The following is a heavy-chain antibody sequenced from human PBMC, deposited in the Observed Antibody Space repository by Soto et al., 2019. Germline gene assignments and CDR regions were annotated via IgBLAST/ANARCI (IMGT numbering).Heavy chain of an antibody. CDR2: IYYSGTT. D-gene: IGHD1-26*01. Sequence: SETLSLTCTVSGGSISSYYWSWIRQRPGKGLEWIGYIYYSGTTNYNPSLKSRVTISVDTSKNQFSLELSSVTAAYTAVYYCARAQSGSYVPTVDYWGQGPLVTVSS. CDR3: ARAQSGSYVPTVDY. J-gene: IGHJ4*02. V-gene: IGHV4-59*01. CDR1: GGSISSYY.